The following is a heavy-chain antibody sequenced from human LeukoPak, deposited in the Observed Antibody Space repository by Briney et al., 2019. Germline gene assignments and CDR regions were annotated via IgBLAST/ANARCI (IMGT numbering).Heavy chain of an antibody. V-gene: IGHV1-69*13. J-gene: IGHJ4*02. CDR1: GGTFSSYA. CDR2: IIPIFGTA. CDR3: ARHMVRGVIEMVFDY. Sequence: SVKVSCTAFGGTFSSYAISWVRQAPGQGLEWMGGIIPIFGTANYAQKFQGRVTITADESTSTAYMELSSLRSEDTAVYYCARHMVRGVIEMVFDYWGQGTLVTVSS. D-gene: IGHD3-10*01.